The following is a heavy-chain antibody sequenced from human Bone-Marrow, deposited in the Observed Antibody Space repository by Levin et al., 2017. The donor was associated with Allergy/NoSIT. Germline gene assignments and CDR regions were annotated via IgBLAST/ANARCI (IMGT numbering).Heavy chain of an antibody. CDR3: ARDRESLYDSSGDYYGMDV. J-gene: IGHJ6*02. Sequence: ASVKVSCKASGYTFTSYGISWVRQAPGQGLEWMGWISAYNGNTNYAQKLQGRVTMTTDTSTRTAYMELRSLRSDDTAVYYCARDRESLYDSSGDYYGMDVWGQGTTVTVSS. D-gene: IGHD3-22*01. CDR1: GYTFTSYG. CDR2: ISAYNGNT. V-gene: IGHV1-18*01.